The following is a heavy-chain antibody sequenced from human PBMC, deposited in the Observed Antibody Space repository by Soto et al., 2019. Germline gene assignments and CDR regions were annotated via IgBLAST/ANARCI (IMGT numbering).Heavy chain of an antibody. Sequence: QVQLVQSGAEVKKPGSSVKVSCKASGGTFSSYTISWVRQAPGQGLEWMGRIIPILGIANYAQKFQGRVTITADKSTSTAYMELSNLRSEDTAVYYCARGYAVVLAAMGYFDLWGRGTLVTVSS. V-gene: IGHV1-69*02. J-gene: IGHJ2*01. D-gene: IGHD2-2*01. CDR1: GGTFSSYT. CDR2: IIPILGIA. CDR3: ARGYAVVLAAMGYFDL.